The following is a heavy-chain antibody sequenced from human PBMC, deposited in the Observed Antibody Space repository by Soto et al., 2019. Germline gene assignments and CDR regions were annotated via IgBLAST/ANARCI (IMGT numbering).Heavy chain of an antibody. Sequence: QVQLVQSGAEVKKPGSSVKVSCKASGGTFSSYTISWVRQAPGQGLEWMGRIIPILGIANYTKKFQARVTNTAAKSTSTADMEVSSLRSEDTAVYYCARGIAAAGTMSEYCQHWGQGTLVTVSS. V-gene: IGHV1-69*02. CDR1: GGTFSSYT. J-gene: IGHJ1*01. CDR3: ARGIAAAGTMSEYCQH. CDR2: IIPILGIA. D-gene: IGHD6-13*01.